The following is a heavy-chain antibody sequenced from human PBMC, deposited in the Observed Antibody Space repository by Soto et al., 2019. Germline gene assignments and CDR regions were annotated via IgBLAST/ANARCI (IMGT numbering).Heavy chain of an antibody. CDR2: INQDGSEK. J-gene: IGHJ4*02. D-gene: IGHD3-9*01. CDR1: GFTFSSYW. V-gene: IGHV3-7*01. CDR3: ARGRLGDF. Sequence: EVQLVESGGDLVQPGGSLRLSCAASGFTFSSYWMTWVRQAPGKGLEWVANINQDGSEKYYVDSLKGRFTISRDNAKNSLFLKMNRLRAEDTAVYYCARGRLGDFWGQGALVTVSS.